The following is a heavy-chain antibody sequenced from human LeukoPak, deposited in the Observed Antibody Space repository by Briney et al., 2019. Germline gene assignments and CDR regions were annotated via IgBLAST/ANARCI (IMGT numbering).Heavy chain of an antibody. CDR1: GYSLTSYW. J-gene: IGHJ4*02. CDR2: IYPGDSDT. D-gene: IGHD2-2*01. CDR3: ARTQSQLPWRFDY. Sequence: GESLKISCKGSGYSLTSYWIGWVRQMPGKGLEWMGIIYPGDSDTRYSPSFQGQVTISADKSISTAYLQWSSLKASDTAMYYCARTQSQLPWRFDYWGQGTLVTVSS. V-gene: IGHV5-51*01.